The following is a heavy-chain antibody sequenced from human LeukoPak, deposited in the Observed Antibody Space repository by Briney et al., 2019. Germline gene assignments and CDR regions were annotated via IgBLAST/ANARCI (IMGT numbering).Heavy chain of an antibody. CDR3: ARGVPAAYYYYYGMDV. CDR2: IYHSGST. D-gene: IGHD2-2*01. CDR1: GGSISSGGYS. V-gene: IGHV4-30-2*01. Sequence: SETLSLTCAVSGGSISSGGYSWSWIRQPPGKGLEWIGYIYHSGSTYHNPSLKSRVTISVDRSKNQFSLKLSSVTAADMAVYYCARGVPAAYYYYYGMDVWGQGTTVTVSS. J-gene: IGHJ6*02.